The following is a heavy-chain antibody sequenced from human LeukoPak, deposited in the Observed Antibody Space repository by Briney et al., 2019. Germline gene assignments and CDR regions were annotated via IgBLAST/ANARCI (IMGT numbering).Heavy chain of an antibody. D-gene: IGHD6-13*01. CDR2: ISSSGSYI. V-gene: IGHV3-21*01. J-gene: IGHJ4*02. CDR3: AREDASSWDY. Sequence: GGSLRLSCAASGFTFSIYSMDWVRQAPGKGLEWVSSISSSGSYIYYADSLKGRFTISRDNAKNSLYLQMNSLRAEDTAVYYCAREDASSWDYWGQGTLVTVSS. CDR1: GFTFSIYS.